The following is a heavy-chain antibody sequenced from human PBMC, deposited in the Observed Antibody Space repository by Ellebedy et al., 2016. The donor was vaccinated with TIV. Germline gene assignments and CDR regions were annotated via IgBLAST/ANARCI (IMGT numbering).Heavy chain of an antibody. V-gene: IGHV3-7*03. J-gene: IGHJ4*02. CDR3: ARGLSDYGDFALDQ. D-gene: IGHD4-17*01. CDR1: GFTFSTYW. Sequence: GGSLRLSCAASGFTFSTYWMNWVRQAPGKGLEWVANIKQDGTEENYVDSVRGRFTISRDNGWKSLSLQMSNLRAEDTAVYFCARGLSDYGDFALDQWGQGTLVTVSS. CDR2: IKQDGTEE.